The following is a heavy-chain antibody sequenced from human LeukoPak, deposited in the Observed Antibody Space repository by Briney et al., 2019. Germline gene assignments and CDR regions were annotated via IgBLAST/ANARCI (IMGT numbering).Heavy chain of an antibody. CDR2: IYYSGST. D-gene: IGHD6-19*01. CDR1: GGSISSSSYY. V-gene: IGHV4-61*01. J-gene: IGHJ5*02. Sequence: SETLSLTCTVSGGSISSSSYYWSWIRQPPGKGLEWIGYIYYSGSTNYNPSLKSRVTISVDTSKNQFSLKLSSVTAADTAVYYCGRGGRGWRGSWFDPWGQGTLVTVSS. CDR3: GRGGRGWRGSWFDP.